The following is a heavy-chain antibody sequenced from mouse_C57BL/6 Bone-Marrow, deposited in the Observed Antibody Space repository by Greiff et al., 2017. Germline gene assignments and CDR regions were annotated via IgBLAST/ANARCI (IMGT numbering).Heavy chain of an antibody. CDR2: INPSSGYT. J-gene: IGHJ2*01. CDR3: ARHGDCDY. CDR1: GYTFTSYT. V-gene: IGHV1-4*01. Sequence: QVQLKESGAELARPGASVKMSCKASGYTFTSYTMHWVKQRPGQGLEWIGYINPSSGYTKYNQKFKDKATLTADKSSSTAYMQLSSLTSEDSAVYYCARHGDCDYWGQGTTLTVSS.